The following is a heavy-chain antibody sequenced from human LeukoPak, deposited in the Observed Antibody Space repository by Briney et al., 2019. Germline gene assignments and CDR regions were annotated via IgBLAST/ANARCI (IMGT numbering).Heavy chain of an antibody. CDR2: VKGDGSFT. D-gene: IGHD5-24*01. J-gene: IGHJ4*02. CDR3: VRDGDDFNFDY. V-gene: IGHV3-74*01. CDR1: GFTFSSYS. Sequence: GGSLRLSCAASGFTFSSYSMNWVRQAPGKGLVWVSRVKGDGSFTNYADSVYGRFTISRDNAKNTLYLHMHSLRAEGTAVYYCVRDGDDFNFDYWGQGSLVTVSS.